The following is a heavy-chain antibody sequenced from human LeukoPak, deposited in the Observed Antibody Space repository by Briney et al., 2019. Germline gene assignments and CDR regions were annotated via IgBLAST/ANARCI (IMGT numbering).Heavy chain of an antibody. J-gene: IGHJ3*01. D-gene: IGHD3-22*01. CDR3: ARARITMMAFDV. V-gene: IGHV1-8*01. CDR1: GYTFTSFD. CDR2: MNPNNGNT. Sequence: ASVKVSCKASGYTFTSFDINWVRQATGQGLEWMGGMNPNNGNTGFVQKFQGRVTMTRNTSISTAYMELSSLRSDDTAVYYCARARITMMAFDVWGQGTVVTVSS.